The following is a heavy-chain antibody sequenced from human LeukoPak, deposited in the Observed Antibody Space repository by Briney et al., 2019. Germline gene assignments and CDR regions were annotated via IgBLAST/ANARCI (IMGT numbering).Heavy chain of an antibody. V-gene: IGHV4-39*01. CDR2: IYYSGST. CDR3: ARHVVNDFWSGFVS. D-gene: IGHD3-3*01. Sequence: PETLSLTCTVSGGSISSSSYYWGWIRQPPGKGLEWIGSIYYSGSTSYNPSLKSRVTISVDTSKNQFSLKLRSVTAADTAVYYCARHVVNDFWSGFVSWGQGTLVTVSS. J-gene: IGHJ4*02. CDR1: GGSISSSSYY.